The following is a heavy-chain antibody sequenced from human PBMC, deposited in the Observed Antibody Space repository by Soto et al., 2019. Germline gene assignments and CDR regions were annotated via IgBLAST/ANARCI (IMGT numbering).Heavy chain of an antibody. D-gene: IGHD7-27*01. J-gene: IGHJ4*02. V-gene: IGHV3-33*01. CDR3: VRDLLGSGGHFDY. Sequence: WGSLRLSCAASGFIFISFGTHFVRHAPGKGLEWVAHIWYDGSNTYYADSVKGRFTISRDNSRNTLYLQMNSLRAEDTAVYHCVRDLLGSGGHFDYWGQGTPVTVSS. CDR1: GFIFISFG. CDR2: IWYDGSNT.